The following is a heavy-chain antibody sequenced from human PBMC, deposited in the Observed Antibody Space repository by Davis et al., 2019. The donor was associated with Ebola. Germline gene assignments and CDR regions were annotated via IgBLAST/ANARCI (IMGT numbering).Heavy chain of an antibody. V-gene: IGHV1-46*01. J-gene: IGHJ4*02. CDR3: ARTNFHFDSSGQGYSFDY. CDR2: INPSGGST. D-gene: IGHD3-22*01. CDR1: GYTFATYY. Sequence: ASVKVSCKASGYTFATYYIHWVRQAPGQGLEWMGIINPSGGSTTYAQKFQGRVTMTRDTSTRTVYMELSSLRSEDTAVYFCARTNFHFDSSGQGYSFDYWGQGTLVTVSS.